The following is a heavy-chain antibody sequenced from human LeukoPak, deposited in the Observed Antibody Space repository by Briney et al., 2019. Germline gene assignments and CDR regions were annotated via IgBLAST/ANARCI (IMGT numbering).Heavy chain of an antibody. CDR1: GFTFSSYW. CDR2: INSDGSST. V-gene: IGHV3-74*01. D-gene: IGHD3-10*01. Sequence: GGSLRLSCAASGFTFSSYWMHWVRQAPGKGLVWVSRINSDGSSTSYADSVKGRFTASRDNSKNTLYLQMSSLRAEDTAVYYCARGGSGTYYISYFDYWGQGTLVTVSS. CDR3: ARGGSGTYYISYFDY. J-gene: IGHJ4*02.